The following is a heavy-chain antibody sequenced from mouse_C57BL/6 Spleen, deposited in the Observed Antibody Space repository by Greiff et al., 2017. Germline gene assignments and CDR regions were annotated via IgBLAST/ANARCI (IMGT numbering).Heavy chain of an antibody. D-gene: IGHD1-3*01. CDR2: IYPGDGDT. Sequence: VQLQQSGPELVKPGASVKISCKASGYAFSSSWMNWVKQRPGKGLEWIGRIYPGDGDTNYNGKFKGKATLTADKSSSTAYIQLSSLTSEDSAVYLCARGTSVGTKYFDVWGTGTTVTVSS. J-gene: IGHJ1*03. V-gene: IGHV1-82*01. CDR3: ARGTSVGTKYFDV. CDR1: GYAFSSSW.